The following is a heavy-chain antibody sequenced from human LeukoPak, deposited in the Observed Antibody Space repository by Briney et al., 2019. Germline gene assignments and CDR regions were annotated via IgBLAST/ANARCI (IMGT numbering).Heavy chain of an antibody. V-gene: IGHV3-23*01. D-gene: IGHD3-3*01. CDR3: AKGTDFGVVTTFDY. J-gene: IGHJ4*02. Sequence: PGGSLRLSCAASGFTFSSYAMSWVRQAPGKGLEWGSAISGSGGSTYYADSVKGRFTISRDNSKNTLYLQMNSLRAEDTAVYYCAKGTDFGVVTTFDYWGQGTLVTVSS. CDR1: GFTFSSYA. CDR2: ISGSGGST.